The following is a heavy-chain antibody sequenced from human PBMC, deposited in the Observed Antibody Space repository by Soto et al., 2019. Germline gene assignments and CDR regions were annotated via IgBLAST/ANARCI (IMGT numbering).Heavy chain of an antibody. CDR1: GGSISSSSYY. CDR3: ARLSDYSNNYYYYYGMDV. J-gene: IGHJ6*02. CDR2: IYYSGST. D-gene: IGHD4-4*01. V-gene: IGHV4-39*01. Sequence: QLQLQESGPGLVKPSETLSLTCTFSGGSISSSSYYWCWIRQPPGKGLEWIGSIYYSGSTYYNPSLKSRVTISVYTSKNQFSLKLSSVTAAYTAVYYCARLSDYSNNYYYYYGMDVWGQGTTVTVSS.